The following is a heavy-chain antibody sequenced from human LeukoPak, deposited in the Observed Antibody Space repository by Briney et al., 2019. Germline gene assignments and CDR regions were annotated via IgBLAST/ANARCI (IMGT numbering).Heavy chain of an antibody. D-gene: IGHD6-13*01. CDR3: SRDFSSMGAAAGTVAH. Sequence: GGSLRLSCAASGFTFSDYNMSWIRQAPGQGLEWVSYISGSGNTIYYADSVKGRFTISRDNAKNSLYLQMNSLRAEDPAVYYCSRDFSSMGAAAGTVAHWGQGTLVTVSS. CDR2: ISGSGNTI. CDR1: GFTFSDYN. V-gene: IGHV3-11*01. J-gene: IGHJ4*02.